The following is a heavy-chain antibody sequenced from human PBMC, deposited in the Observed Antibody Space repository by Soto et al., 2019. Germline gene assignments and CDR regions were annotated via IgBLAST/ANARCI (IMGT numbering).Heavy chain of an antibody. CDR2: ISYDGSNK. V-gene: IGHV3-30*18. CDR1: GFTFSSYG. CDR3: AKDGERYSYGPGWAFDI. D-gene: IGHD5-18*01. Sequence: GGSLRLSCAASGFTFSSYGMHWVRQAPGKGLEWVAVISYDGSNKYYADSVKGRFTISRDNSKNTLYLQMNSLRAEDTAVYYCAKDGERYSYGPGWAFDIWGQGTMVTVSS. J-gene: IGHJ3*02.